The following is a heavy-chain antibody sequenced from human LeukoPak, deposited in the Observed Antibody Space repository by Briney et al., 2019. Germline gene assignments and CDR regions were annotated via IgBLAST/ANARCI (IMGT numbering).Heavy chain of an antibody. J-gene: IGHJ4*02. Sequence: SETLSLICTVSGGSLSSYYWSWIWQPPGKGLEWIGYIYYSGSTNYNPSLKSRVTISVDTSKNQFSLKLSSVTAADTAVYYCARYVVVTAYFDYWGQGTLVTVSS. CDR2: IYYSGST. CDR1: GGSLSSYY. V-gene: IGHV4-59*01. D-gene: IGHD2-21*02. CDR3: ARYVVVTAYFDY.